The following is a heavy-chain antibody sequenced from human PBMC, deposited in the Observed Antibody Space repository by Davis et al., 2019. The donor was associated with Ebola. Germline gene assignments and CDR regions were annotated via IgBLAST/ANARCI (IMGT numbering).Heavy chain of an antibody. V-gene: IGHV3-23*01. Sequence: GGSLRLSCAASGFTFSSYAMSWVRQAPGKGLEWVSAISGSGGSTYYADSVKGRFTISRDNSKNTLYLQMNSLRAEDTAVYYCARGGCSGGSCYSMDYWGQGTLVTVSS. CDR3: ARGGCSGGSCYSMDY. J-gene: IGHJ4*02. D-gene: IGHD2-15*01. CDR1: GFTFSSYA. CDR2: ISGSGGST.